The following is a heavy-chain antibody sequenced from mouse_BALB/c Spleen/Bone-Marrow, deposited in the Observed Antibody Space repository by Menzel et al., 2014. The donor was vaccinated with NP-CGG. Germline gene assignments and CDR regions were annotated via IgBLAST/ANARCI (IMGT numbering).Heavy chain of an antibody. D-gene: IGHD2-14*01. CDR2: ISSGGSYT. J-gene: IGHJ4*01. V-gene: IGHV5-9-3*01. Sequence: EVKLVESGGGLVKPGGSLKLSCAASGFTFSSYAMSWVRRTPEKRLEWAATISSGGSYTYYPDSVKGRFTISRDNAKNTLYLQMSSLRSEDTAMYYCARRTLYRYDAGAMDYWGQGTSVTVSS. CDR3: ARRTLYRYDAGAMDY. CDR1: GFTFSSYA.